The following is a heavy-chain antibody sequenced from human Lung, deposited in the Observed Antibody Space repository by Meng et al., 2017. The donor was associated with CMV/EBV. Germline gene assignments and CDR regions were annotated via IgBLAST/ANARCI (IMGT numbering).Heavy chain of an antibody. J-gene: IGHJ6*02. CDR1: GFTFSSYW. CDR3: ARDSKISSGSSSYYYYYGMDV. CDR2: IKQDGSEK. Sequence: GXXKLSCAASGFTFSSYWMSWVRQAPGKGLEWVANIKQDGSEKYYVDSVKGRFTISRDNAKNSLYLQMNSLRAEDTAVYYCARDSKISSGSSSYYYYYGMDVWXQGTTVTVSS. V-gene: IGHV3-7*01. D-gene: IGHD6-6*01.